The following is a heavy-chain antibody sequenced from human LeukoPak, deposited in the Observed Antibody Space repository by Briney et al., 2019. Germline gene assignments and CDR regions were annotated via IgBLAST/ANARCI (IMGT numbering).Heavy chain of an antibody. J-gene: IGHJ5*02. D-gene: IGHD3-22*01. V-gene: IGHV1-18*01. Sequence: GASVKVSCKASGYTFTSYGISWVRQAPGQGLEWMGWISAYNGNTNYAQKLQGRVTMTTDTSTSTAYMELGSLRSDDTAVYYCARVARIFYYDSSGYHNWFDPWGQGTLVTVSS. CDR3: ARVARIFYYDSSGYHNWFDP. CDR2: ISAYNGNT. CDR1: GYTFTSYG.